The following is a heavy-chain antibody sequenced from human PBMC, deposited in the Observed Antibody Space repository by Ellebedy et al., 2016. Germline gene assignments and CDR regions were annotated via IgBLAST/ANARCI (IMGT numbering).Heavy chain of an antibody. V-gene: IGHV3-9*01. CDR2: ISWNGNII. J-gene: IGHJ4*02. CDR3: VKDASVAVTGDIDY. CDR1: KFTFDDYA. D-gene: IGHD6-19*01. Sequence: GGSLRLSXAASKFTFDDYAMHWVRQAPGKGLEWVSGISWNGNIIDYADSVKGRFTISRDNAKNSLYLQLNSLRTEDTAFYYCVKDASVAVTGDIDYWGQGTLVTVSS.